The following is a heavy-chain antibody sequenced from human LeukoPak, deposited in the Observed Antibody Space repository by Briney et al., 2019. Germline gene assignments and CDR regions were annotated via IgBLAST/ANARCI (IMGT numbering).Heavy chain of an antibody. CDR1: GYSINSGYY. D-gene: IGHD3-3*01. CDR2: IYHSGTT. V-gene: IGHV4-38-2*01. Sequence: SETLSLTCAVSGYSINSGYYWGWIRQPPGKGLEWIGSIYHSGTTYYNPSLKSRVTIIVDTSKNQFSLKLSSVTAADPAVYYCARMSGSIFGVVYFDYWGQGTLVTVSS. CDR3: ARMSGSIFGVVYFDY. J-gene: IGHJ4*02.